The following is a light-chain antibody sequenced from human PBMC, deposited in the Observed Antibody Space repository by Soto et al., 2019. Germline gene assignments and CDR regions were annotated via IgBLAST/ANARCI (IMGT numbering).Light chain of an antibody. Sequence: DVQMTQSPSSLSASVGDRVTITCRASQSISTSLHWYQQRPGRAPNLLIYAASTLQSGVPSRFSGSGSGTVFTLTISSLQPEDSATYYCQQSSSTPPLTFGGGTKVEIK. V-gene: IGKV1-39*01. J-gene: IGKJ4*01. CDR1: QSISTS. CDR2: AAS. CDR3: QQSSSTPPLT.